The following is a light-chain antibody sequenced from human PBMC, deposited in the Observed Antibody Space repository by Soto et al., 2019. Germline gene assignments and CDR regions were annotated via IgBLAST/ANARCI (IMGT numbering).Light chain of an antibody. J-gene: IGLJ1*01. Sequence: QSVLTQPRSVSGSPGQSVTISCTGTSSDVAGYRYVSWYQQHPGKAPKVIIYDVTQRPSGVPDRFSGSKSGNAASLTISGLQAEDEADYYCSSYTSTRTYVFGTGTKVTVL. CDR1: SSDVAGYRY. CDR2: DVT. CDR3: SSYTSTRTYV. V-gene: IGLV2-11*01.